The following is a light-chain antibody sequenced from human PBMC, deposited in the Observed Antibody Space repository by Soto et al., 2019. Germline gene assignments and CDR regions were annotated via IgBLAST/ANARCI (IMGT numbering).Light chain of an antibody. V-gene: IGKV1-17*03. Sequence: DVQMAQSPSAMSASVGDRVTIACRASQDISRFVACFQHKPGRAPERLIYETSNLQPGVPSRFSGSGSGTEFILAISGLQPEDFATYYCLQHNTYPYTFGQGTKLEIK. J-gene: IGKJ2*01. CDR1: QDISRF. CDR2: ETS. CDR3: LQHNTYPYT.